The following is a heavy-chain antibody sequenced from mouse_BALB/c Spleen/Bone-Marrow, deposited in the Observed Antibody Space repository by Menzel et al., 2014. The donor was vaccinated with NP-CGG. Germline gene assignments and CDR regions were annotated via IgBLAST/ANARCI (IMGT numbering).Heavy chain of an antibody. CDR2: IRSKSNNYAT. CDR1: GLTFNTYA. J-gene: IGHJ3*01. CDR3: VRQNYDYAWFAY. D-gene: IGHD2-4*01. V-gene: IGHV10-1*02. Sequence: EVNVVDSGGGLVQPKGSLKLSCAASGLTFNTYAMNWVRQAPGKGLEWVARIRSKSNNYATYYADSVKDRFTISRDDSQSMLYLQMNNLKTEDTAMYYCVRQNYDYAWFAYWGQGTLVTVSA.